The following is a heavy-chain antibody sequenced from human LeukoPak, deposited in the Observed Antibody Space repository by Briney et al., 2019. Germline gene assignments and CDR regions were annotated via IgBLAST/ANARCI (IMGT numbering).Heavy chain of an antibody. D-gene: IGHD3-22*01. V-gene: IGHV4-34*01. CDR3: ARDYYDSRSFDY. J-gene: IGHJ4*02. CDR1: GGSFSGYY. Sequence: SETLSLTCAVYGGSFSGYYWSWIRQPPGKGLEWIGEINHSGSTNYNPPLKSRVTISVDTSKNQFSLKLSSVTAADTAVYYCARDYYDSRSFDYWGQGTLVTVSS. CDR2: INHSGST.